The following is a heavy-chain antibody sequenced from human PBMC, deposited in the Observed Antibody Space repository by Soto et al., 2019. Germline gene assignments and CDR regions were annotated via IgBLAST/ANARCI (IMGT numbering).Heavy chain of an antibody. J-gene: IGHJ6*02. CDR1: GTSLSTIDSY. CDR2: VSSNDPS. CDR3: ARERIVTVPACRGTLSTLFGDAV. Sequence: LSLTFSVSGTSLSTIDSYWSWIRQFPVKGLEWIGYVSSNDPSSYHPSLESRLSISLDTSKNRFSLRLTAMTAADAAVYFCARERIVTVPACRGTLSTLFGDAVWVPG. D-gene: IGHD1-7*01. V-gene: IGHV4-30-4*08.